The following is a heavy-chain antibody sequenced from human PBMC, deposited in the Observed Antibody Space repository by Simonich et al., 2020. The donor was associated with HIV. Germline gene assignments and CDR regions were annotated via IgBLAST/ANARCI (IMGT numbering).Heavy chain of an antibody. J-gene: IGHJ4*02. V-gene: IGHV3-23*01. D-gene: IGHD3-3*01. Sequence: EVQLLESGGGLVQPGGSLRLSCAASGFTFSSYAMSWVRQAPGRGLEGVSANRGRGGSTYYADSVKGRFTISRDNSKNTLYLQMNSLRAEDTAVYYCAKDRYYNFWSGYYDYWGQGTLVTVSS. CDR2: NRGRGGST. CDR3: AKDRYYNFWSGYYDY. CDR1: GFTFSSYA.